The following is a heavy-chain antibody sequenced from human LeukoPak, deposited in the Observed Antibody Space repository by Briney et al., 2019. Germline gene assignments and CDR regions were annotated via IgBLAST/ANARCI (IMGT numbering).Heavy chain of an antibody. V-gene: IGHV5-51*01. Sequence: GESLKISCQGSGYTFTSYWIGWVRQMPGKGLEWMGIIYPGDSATRYSPSFQGQVTFSADKSISTAYLQWNSLKASDTAMYFCARLGSSSWPHHYWGQGTLVTVSS. CDR2: IYPGDSAT. CDR1: GYTFTSYW. D-gene: IGHD6-13*01. CDR3: ARLGSSSWPHHY. J-gene: IGHJ4*02.